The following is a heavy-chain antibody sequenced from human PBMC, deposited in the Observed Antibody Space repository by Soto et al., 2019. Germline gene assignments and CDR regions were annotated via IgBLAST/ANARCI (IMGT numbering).Heavy chain of an antibody. CDR1: GFTFVDYA. CDR3: SKDSSSAAYYFDY. V-gene: IGHV3-9*01. Sequence: EVQLVESGGGLVQPGRSLRLSCAASGFTFVDYAIHWVRQAPGKGLEWVSGISWNGVKIGYADSVKGRFTISRDNAKNSVYLQMNSLRAEDTALYYCSKDSSSAAYYFDYWGRGTLVTVSS. CDR2: ISWNGVKI. D-gene: IGHD2-2*01. J-gene: IGHJ4*02.